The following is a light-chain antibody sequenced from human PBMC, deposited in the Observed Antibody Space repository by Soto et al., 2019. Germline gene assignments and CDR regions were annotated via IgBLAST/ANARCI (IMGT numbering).Light chain of an antibody. CDR2: ATS. J-gene: IGKJ4*01. V-gene: IGKV1-12*01. CDR1: QDISSW. Sequence: DIQLTKYPSIVSPSVGDRVTITCRASQDISSWLVWYQQKPGKAPKLLIHATSGLQSGVPSRFSGSGSGTDFTLTISNLQSEDFATYYCQQYNSYPLTFGGGTKVDIK. CDR3: QQYNSYPLT.